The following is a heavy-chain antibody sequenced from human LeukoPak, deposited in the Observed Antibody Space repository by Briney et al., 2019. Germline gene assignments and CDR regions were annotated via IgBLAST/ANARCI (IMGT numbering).Heavy chain of an antibody. D-gene: IGHD5-18*01. J-gene: IGHJ4*02. V-gene: IGHV3-11*01. CDR3: ARSERVPMVTDFFDY. CDR2: ISSSGSTI. Sequence: KPGGSLRPSCAASGFTSSDGYMSWIPQAPGKGREWVSYISSSGSTIYYADSVKGRFTISRDNAKNSLYLQMNSLRAEDTAVYYCARSERVPMVTDFFDYWGQGTLVTVSS. CDR1: GFTSSDGY.